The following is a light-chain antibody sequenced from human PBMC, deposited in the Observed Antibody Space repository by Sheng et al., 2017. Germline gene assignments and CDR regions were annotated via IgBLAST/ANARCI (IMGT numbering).Light chain of an antibody. Sequence: DIQLTQSPSTLSASVGDRVSITCRASQGVSDWLAWYQQKPGKAPKLLITTTSILERGVPSRFSGGGSGTEFTLTITSLQPDDFATYYCQQYNNGFPHTFGQGTKVE. CDR1: QGVSDW. J-gene: IGKJ2*01. CDR2: TTS. CDR3: QQYNNGFPHT. V-gene: IGKV1-5*03.